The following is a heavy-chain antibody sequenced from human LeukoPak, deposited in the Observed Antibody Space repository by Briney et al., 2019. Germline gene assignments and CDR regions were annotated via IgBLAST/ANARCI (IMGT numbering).Heavy chain of an antibody. CDR2: ISGSGGST. J-gene: IGHJ6*02. CDR3: AKSARRSIMITFGGSYGMGV. D-gene: IGHD3-16*01. V-gene: IGHV3-23*01. Sequence: GGSLRLSCAASGFTFSSYAMSWVRQAPGKGLEWVSAISGSGGSTYYADSVKGRFTISRDNSKNTLYLQMNSLRAEDTAVYYCAKSARRSIMITFGGSYGMGVWGQGTTVTVSS. CDR1: GFTFSSYA.